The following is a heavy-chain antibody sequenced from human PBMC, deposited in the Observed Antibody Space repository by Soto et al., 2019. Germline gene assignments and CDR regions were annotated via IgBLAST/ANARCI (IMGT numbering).Heavy chain of an antibody. CDR3: ARRARTSYYSHDY. V-gene: IGHV4-39*01. CDR2: IYYSGST. J-gene: IGHJ4*02. D-gene: IGHD3-10*01. Sequence: ASETLSLPCTVSGGSISSSSYYWGWIRQPPGKGLEWIGSIYYSGSTYYNPSLKSRVTISVDMSKIQFSLKLSSVTAADTAVYYCARRARTSYYSHDYWGQGTLVTVSS. CDR1: GGSISSSSYY.